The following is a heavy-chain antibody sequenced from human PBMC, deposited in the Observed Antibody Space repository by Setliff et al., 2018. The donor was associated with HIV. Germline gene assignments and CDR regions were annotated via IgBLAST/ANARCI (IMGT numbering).Heavy chain of an antibody. V-gene: IGHV2-26*01. Sequence: SGPTLVNPTETLTLTCTVSGFSLSNARMGVSWIRQPPGKALEWLAHIFSNDEKSYSTSLKSRLTISKDTSKSQVVLTMTNMDPVDTATYYCARSTYYYDSSGYSYYFDYWGQGTLVTVSS. CDR3: ARSTYYYDSSGYSYYFDY. D-gene: IGHD3-22*01. CDR1: GFSLSNARMG. CDR2: IFSNDEK. J-gene: IGHJ4*02.